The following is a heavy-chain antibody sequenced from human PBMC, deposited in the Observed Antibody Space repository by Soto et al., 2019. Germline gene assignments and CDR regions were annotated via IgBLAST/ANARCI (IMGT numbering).Heavy chain of an antibody. Sequence: KPSETLSLTCTVSGGSISSYYWSWIRQPPGKGLEWIGYIYYSGSTNYNPSLKSRVTISVDTSKNQFSLKLSSVTAADTAVYYCARGVGHWDFWRDHNQQNWFDPWGQGTLVTVSS. V-gene: IGHV4-59*01. CDR2: IYYSGST. D-gene: IGHD3-3*01. J-gene: IGHJ5*02. CDR3: ARGVGHWDFWRDHNQQNWFDP. CDR1: GGSISSYY.